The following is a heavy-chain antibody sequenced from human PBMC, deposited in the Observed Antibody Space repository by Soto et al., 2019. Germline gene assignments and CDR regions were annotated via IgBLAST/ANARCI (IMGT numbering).Heavy chain of an antibody. CDR3: AREYYDILTGYYDY. Sequence: EVQLVESGGGLVQPGGSLRLSCAASGFTFSSYEMNWVRQAPGKGLEWVSYISSSGSTIYYADSVKGRFTISRDNAKNSLYLQMNSLRAEDTAVYHCAREYYDILTGYYDYWGQGTLVTVSS. CDR1: GFTFSSYE. CDR2: ISSSGSTI. J-gene: IGHJ4*02. D-gene: IGHD3-9*01. V-gene: IGHV3-48*03.